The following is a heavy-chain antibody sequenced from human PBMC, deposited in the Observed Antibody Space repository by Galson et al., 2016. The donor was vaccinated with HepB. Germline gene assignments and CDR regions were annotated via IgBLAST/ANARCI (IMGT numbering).Heavy chain of an antibody. D-gene: IGHD6-19*01. V-gene: IGHV3-74*01. J-gene: IGHJ4*02. CDR1: GFTFSSYW. CDR3: ARDKGADTPFDH. Sequence: SLRLSCAASGFTFSSYWIHWVRQVPGKGLVWVARITTDVTDTGYAASVEGRFTVSRDNANRVVYLEMAMLRGDDTAVYYCARDKGADTPFDHWSQGTLVTVSS. CDR2: ITTDVTDT.